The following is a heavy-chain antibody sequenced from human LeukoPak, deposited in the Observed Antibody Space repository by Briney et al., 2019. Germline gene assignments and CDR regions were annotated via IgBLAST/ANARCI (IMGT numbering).Heavy chain of an antibody. CDR2: INPNSCGT. V-gene: IGHV1-2*02. CDR3: AREVLAKNYGLDV. D-gene: IGHD2-8*02. Sequence: GASVKVSFKASGYTGYYMHWVRQAPGQGLEGMGLINPNSCGTNYAQKFQGRVTMTRDTSISTAYMELSRLRSDDAAVYYCAREVLAKNYGLDVWGQGTTVTVYS. CDR1: GYTGYY. J-gene: IGHJ6*02.